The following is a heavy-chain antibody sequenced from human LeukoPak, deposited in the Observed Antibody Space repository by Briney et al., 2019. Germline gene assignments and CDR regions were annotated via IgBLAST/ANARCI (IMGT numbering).Heavy chain of an antibody. V-gene: IGHV1-69*04. D-gene: IGHD2-2*01. CDR1: GGTFSSYA. Sequence: GASVKVSCKASGGTFSSYAISWVRQAPGQGLGWMGRIIPILGIANYAQKFQGRVTITADKSTSTAYMELSSLRSEDTAVYYCARDGGGIPALDYWGQGTLVTVSS. J-gene: IGHJ4*02. CDR2: IIPILGIA. CDR3: ARDGGGIPALDY.